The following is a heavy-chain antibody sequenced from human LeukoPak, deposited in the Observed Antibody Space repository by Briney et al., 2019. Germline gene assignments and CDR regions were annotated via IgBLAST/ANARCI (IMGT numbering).Heavy chain of an antibody. D-gene: IGHD2-21*02. CDR3: ARYAKGGVVTAMGVDY. J-gene: IGHJ4*02. CDR1: GFSVSTSGVG. CDR2: IYWDDDK. V-gene: IGHV2-5*02. Sequence: ESGPTLVNPTQTLTLTCTFSGFSVSTSGVGVGWIRQPPGKALEWLALIYWDDDKRYSPSPKSRLTITKDTSKNQVVLTMTNMDPVDTATYYCARYAKGGVVTAMGVDYWGQGSLVTVSS.